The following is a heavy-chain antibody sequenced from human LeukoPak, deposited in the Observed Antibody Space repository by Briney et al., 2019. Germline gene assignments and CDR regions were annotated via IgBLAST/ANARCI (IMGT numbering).Heavy chain of an antibody. V-gene: IGHV1-46*01. Sequence: ASVKVSCKASGYTFTSYYMHWVRQAPGQGLEWMGLINPTGDSTGYAQKFQGRVTLTRDMSTSTDYLELSSLRSEDTAVYYCAGSGIASAANWFDPWGQGTLVTVSS. CDR2: INPTGDST. CDR3: AGSGIASAANWFDP. D-gene: IGHD6-13*01. CDR1: GYTFTSYY. J-gene: IGHJ5*02.